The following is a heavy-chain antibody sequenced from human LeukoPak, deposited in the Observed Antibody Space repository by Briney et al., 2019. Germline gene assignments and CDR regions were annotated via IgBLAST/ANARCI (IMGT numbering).Heavy chain of an antibody. J-gene: IGHJ4*02. V-gene: IGHV1-18*01. CDR1: GYSFTNFG. Sequence: ASVKVSCKTSGYSFTNFGISWVRQAPGQGLEWMGWISAYNGDTNYVQNLRGRATMTTDASTTTAYMELRSLRSDDTAVYYCARDYGYYDSSGHYCDYWGQGTLVSVSS. CDR2: ISAYNGDT. D-gene: IGHD3-22*01. CDR3: ARDYGYYDSSGHYCDY.